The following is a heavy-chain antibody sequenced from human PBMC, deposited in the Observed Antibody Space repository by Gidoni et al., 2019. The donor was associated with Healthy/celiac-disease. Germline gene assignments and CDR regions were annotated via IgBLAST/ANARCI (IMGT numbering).Heavy chain of an antibody. D-gene: IGHD3-16*02. V-gene: IGHV4-39*01. Sequence: QLQLQESVPGLVTHSETLSLTCTVSGGSISRSRSYRGGSRQPPGKGLAWIGSSYYSGSTYYNPSLNSRVTRSVDTSKNQFFLKLSSVTAADTAGYYCARQGGHYVWESYRSDHFDYWGQGTLVTVSS. CDR3: ARQGGHYVWESYRSDHFDY. CDR1: GGSISRSRSY. CDR2: SYYSGST. J-gene: IGHJ4*02.